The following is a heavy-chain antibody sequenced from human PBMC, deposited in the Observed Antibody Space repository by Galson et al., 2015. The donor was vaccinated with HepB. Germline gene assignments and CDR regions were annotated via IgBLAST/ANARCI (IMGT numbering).Heavy chain of an antibody. D-gene: IGHD3-10*01. CDR2: ISSSGSTI. CDR1: GFTFSSYE. Sequence: SLRLSCAASGFTFSSYEMNWVRQAPGKGLEWVSYISSSGSTIYYADSVKGRFTISRDSAKNSLYLQMNSLRAEDTAVYYCARNFGVRGHIWFDPWGQGTLVTVSS. J-gene: IGHJ5*02. CDR3: ARNFGVRGHIWFDP. V-gene: IGHV3-48*03.